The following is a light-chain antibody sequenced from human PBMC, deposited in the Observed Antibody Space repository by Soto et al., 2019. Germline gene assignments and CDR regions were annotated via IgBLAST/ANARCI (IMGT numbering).Light chain of an antibody. J-gene: IGKJ3*01. V-gene: IGKV3-20*01. Sequence: ETVLTQSPGSLSLSPGERATLSCRASQSVSNNYLAWYQQKPAQAPRLLIYDASSRATGIPDRFSGSGSGTDFTLTISRLEPEDFAVYYCQQYGTSPGLFTFGPGTKVDIK. CDR2: DAS. CDR3: QQYGTSPGLFT. CDR1: QSVSNNY.